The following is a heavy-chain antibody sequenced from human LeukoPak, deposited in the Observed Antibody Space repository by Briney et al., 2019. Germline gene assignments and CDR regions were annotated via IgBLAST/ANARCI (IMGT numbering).Heavy chain of an antibody. V-gene: IGHV3-11*06. CDR3: ARDRGPGIKPAGTVGMDV. D-gene: IGHD6-13*01. Sequence: GGSLRLSCAASGFTFSDYYMSWIRQAPGKGLEWVSYISSSSSYTNYADSVKGRFTISRDNAKNSLFLQVNNLRDEDTAVYYCARDRGPGIKPAGTVGMDVWGQGTTVTVSS. J-gene: IGHJ6*02. CDR2: ISSSSSYT. CDR1: GFTFSDYY.